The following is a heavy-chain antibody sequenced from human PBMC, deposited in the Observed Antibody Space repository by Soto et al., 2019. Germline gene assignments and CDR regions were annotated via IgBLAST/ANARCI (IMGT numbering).Heavy chain of an antibody. D-gene: IGHD2-2*02. CDR3: ARGRGYCSSSSCYNYGMDV. Sequence: LRLSCAAPDFTFSRYWMHWVRQAPGKGLVWDSRINSGGSGTTYADPVKGRFTISRDNAKNTLYLQMNSLRAEDTAVYYCARGRGYCSSSSCYNYGMDVWGQGTTVTVSS. V-gene: IGHV3-74*01. CDR1: DFTFSRYW. CDR2: INSGGSGT. J-gene: IGHJ6*02.